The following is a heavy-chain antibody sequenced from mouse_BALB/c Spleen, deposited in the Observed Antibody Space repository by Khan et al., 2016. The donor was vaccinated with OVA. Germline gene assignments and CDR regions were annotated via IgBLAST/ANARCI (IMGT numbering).Heavy chain of an antibody. CDR3: ARPAYDGYCDY. CDR2: ISTYSGNT. CDR1: GYTFTDYA. J-gene: IGHJ2*01. V-gene: IGHV1S137*01. D-gene: IGHD2-3*01. Sequence: QVQLKQSGSELVRPGVSVKISCKGSGYTFTDYAVYWVRQSHAKSLEWIGLISTYSGNTNYNQKFKGKATMTVDKSSSTACMERARLTSEDSAICYCARPAYDGYCDYWGQGTTRTVSS.